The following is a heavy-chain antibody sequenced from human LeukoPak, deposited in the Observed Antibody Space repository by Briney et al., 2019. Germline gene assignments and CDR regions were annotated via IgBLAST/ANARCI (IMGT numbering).Heavy chain of an antibody. J-gene: IGHJ6*02. D-gene: IGHD2-2*01. Sequence: SETLSLTCTVSGDSISSGGSYWSWTRQHPGEGLEWIGYIYYSGTTQYNPSLKSRVTISIDTSKNRFSLKLTSVTAADTAVYYCARAACSSTSCYAGYYYGMDVWGQGTTVTVSS. V-gene: IGHV4-31*03. CDR2: IYYSGTT. CDR1: GDSISSGGSY. CDR3: ARAACSSTSCYAGYYYGMDV.